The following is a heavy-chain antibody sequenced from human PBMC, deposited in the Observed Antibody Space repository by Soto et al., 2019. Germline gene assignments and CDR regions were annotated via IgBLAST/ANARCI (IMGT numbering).Heavy chain of an antibody. V-gene: IGHV4-59*01. CDR2: IYYSGST. D-gene: IGHD2-2*01. CDR3: ASGVEPAALSDY. CDR1: GGSISSDC. J-gene: IGHJ4*02. Sequence: SETLSLTWTVSGGSISSDCWSRIRQPPGKGLEWIGYIYYSGSTNYNPSLKSRVTISVDTSKNQFSLKLSSVTAADTAVYYCASGVEPAALSDYWGQGTLVTVSS.